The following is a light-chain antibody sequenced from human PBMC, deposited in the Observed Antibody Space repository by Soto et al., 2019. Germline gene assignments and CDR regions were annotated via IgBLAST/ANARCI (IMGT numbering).Light chain of an antibody. J-gene: IGKJ3*01. CDR3: QQRGT. V-gene: IGKV3-11*01. Sequence: EIVLTQSPATLSGSPGERVTLSCRASQSVNKHLAWYQRRPGHPRRLLIYDTSYRAAGIPARFSGSWSGTDFTLSLRSLAPEDLAAYYCQQRGTFGPGTKVDI. CDR2: DTS. CDR1: QSVNKH.